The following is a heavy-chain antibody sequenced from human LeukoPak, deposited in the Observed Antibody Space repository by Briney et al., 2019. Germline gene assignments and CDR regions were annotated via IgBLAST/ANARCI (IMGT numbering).Heavy chain of an antibody. CDR3: ARADWGSIDY. CDR2: IRPDANDG. J-gene: IGHJ4*02. D-gene: IGHD7-27*01. CDR1: GFTFSHYW. Sequence: GGSLRLSCAASGFTFSHYWMAWVRQAPGKGLEWVAIIRPDANDGPYVDSVKGRFTISRDNAKNSLYLQLNSLRAEDTAVYFCARADWGSIDYWGQGALVTVSS. V-gene: IGHV3-7*01.